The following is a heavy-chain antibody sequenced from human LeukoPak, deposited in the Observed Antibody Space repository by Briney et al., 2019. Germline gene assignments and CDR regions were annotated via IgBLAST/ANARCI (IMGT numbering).Heavy chain of an antibody. CDR3: ARDPHIAAAGTIFDY. J-gene: IGHJ4*02. CDR1: GLTFSSCS. D-gene: IGHD6-13*01. CDR2: ISSSSSTI. V-gene: IGHV3-48*02. Sequence: SGGSLRLSCAVSGLTFSSCSMNWVRQAPGKGLEWVSYISSSSSTIYYADSVKGRFTISRDNAKNSLYLQMNSLRDEDSAVYYCARDPHIAAAGTIFDYWGQGTLVTVSS.